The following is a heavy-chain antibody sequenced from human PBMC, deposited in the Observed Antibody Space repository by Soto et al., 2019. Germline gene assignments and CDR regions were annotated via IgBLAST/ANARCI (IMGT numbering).Heavy chain of an antibody. CDR1: GVSISSYY. CDR3: ARDVVGYCSGGSCYSGWFDP. CDR2: IYYSGST. D-gene: IGHD2-15*01. V-gene: IGHV4-59*01. J-gene: IGHJ5*02. Sequence: SETLSLTCTVSGVSISSYYWSWIRQPPGKGLEWIGYIYYSGSTNYNPSLKSRVTISVDTSKNQFSLKLSSVTAADTAVYYCARDVVGYCSGGSCYSGWFDPWGQGTLVTVSS.